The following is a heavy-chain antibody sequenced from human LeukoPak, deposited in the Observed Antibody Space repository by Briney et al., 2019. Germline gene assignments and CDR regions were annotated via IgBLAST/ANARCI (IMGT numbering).Heavy chain of an antibody. CDR3: AREIMVSREWYFDL. J-gene: IGHJ2*01. CDR2: IKQDGSEK. V-gene: IGHV3-7*01. Sequence: GGSLRLSCAASGFTLSKHWMTWVRQAPGKGLECVAIIKQDGSEKYYVNSVKGRFTISRDNAKNSLYLQMNSLRVEDTAVYFCAREIMVSREWYFDLWGRGTLVTVAS. D-gene: IGHD2-21*01. CDR1: GFTLSKHW.